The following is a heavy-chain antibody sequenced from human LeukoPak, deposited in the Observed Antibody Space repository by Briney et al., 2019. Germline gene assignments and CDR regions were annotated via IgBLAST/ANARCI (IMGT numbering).Heavy chain of an antibody. Sequence: PSETLSLTCAVYGGSFSGYYWSWIRQPPGKGLEWIGEINHSGSTNYNPSLKSRVTISVDTSKNQFSLKLSSVTAADTAVYYCASGIAVVPAHWNWFDPWGQGTLVTVFS. CDR2: INHSGST. CDR1: GGSFSGYY. D-gene: IGHD2-2*01. J-gene: IGHJ5*02. V-gene: IGHV4-34*01. CDR3: ASGIAVVPAHWNWFDP.